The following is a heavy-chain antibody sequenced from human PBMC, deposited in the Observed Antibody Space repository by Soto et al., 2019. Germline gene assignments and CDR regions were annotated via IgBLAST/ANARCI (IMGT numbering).Heavy chain of an antibody. CDR1: GYTFTSYA. J-gene: IGHJ6*02. CDR3: ARDIVVVPTHDYYYYYGMDV. Sequence: GASVKVSCKASGYTFTSYAMHWVRQAPGQRLEGMGWINAGNGNTKYSQKFQGRVTITRDTSASTAYMELSSLRSEDTAVYYCARDIVVVPTHDYYYYYGMDVWGQGTTVTVSS. CDR2: INAGNGNT. D-gene: IGHD2-2*01. V-gene: IGHV1-3*01.